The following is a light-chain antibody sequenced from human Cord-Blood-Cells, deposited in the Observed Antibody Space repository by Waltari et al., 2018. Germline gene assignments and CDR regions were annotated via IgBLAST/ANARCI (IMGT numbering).Light chain of an antibody. V-gene: IGLV1-47*01. Sequence: QSVLTQPPSASGTPGQRVTISCSGSSSNIGSNYVYWYQQLPGTAPKLLIYGKRGRPSGVPDRFSGSKSGTSASLAISGLRSEDEADYYCAAWDDSLSGYVFGTGTKVTVL. CDR2: GKR. J-gene: IGLJ1*01. CDR3: AAWDDSLSGYV. CDR1: SSNIGSNY.